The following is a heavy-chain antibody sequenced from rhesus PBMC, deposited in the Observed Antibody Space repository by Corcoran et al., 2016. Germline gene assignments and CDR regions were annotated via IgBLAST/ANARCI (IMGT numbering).Heavy chain of an antibody. J-gene: IGHJ4*01. CDR2: IYGGSGNT. CDR1: GGSLSSYW. Sequence: QVQLQESGPGVGKPSETLSLPCAASGGSLSSYWGGGIRQPPAKGLEGFGQIYGGSGNTCYNPSLKSRVTISSDTSKNQFSLKLSSVTAADTAVYYCAKQDGSGYFSFDYWGQGVLVTVSS. CDR3: AKQDGSGYFSFDY. V-gene: IGHV4-147*01. D-gene: IGHD3-28*01.